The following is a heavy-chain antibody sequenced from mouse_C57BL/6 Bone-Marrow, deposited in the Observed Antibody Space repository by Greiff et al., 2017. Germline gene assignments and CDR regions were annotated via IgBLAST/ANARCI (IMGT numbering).Heavy chain of an antibody. J-gene: IGHJ4*01. D-gene: IGHD1-1*01. CDR1: GFTFSDFY. CDR3: ARDGYGSSPYYAMDY. Sequence: DVKLVESGGGLVQSGRSLRLSCATSGFTFSDFYMEWVRQAPGKGLEWIAASRNKANDYTTEYSASVKGRFIVSRDTTQSILYLQMNALRAEDTAIYYSARDGYGSSPYYAMDYWGQGASVTVSS. CDR2: SRNKANDYTT. V-gene: IGHV7-1*01.